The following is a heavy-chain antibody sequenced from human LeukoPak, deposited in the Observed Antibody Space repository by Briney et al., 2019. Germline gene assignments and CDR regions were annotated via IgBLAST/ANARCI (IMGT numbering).Heavy chain of an antibody. D-gene: IGHD5-18*01. V-gene: IGHV3-23*01. J-gene: IGHJ4*02. CDR1: GFAFSNYA. CDR3: AKGDTSIPLDY. CDR2: ISGFNT. Sequence: PSGGSLRLSCITSGFAFSNYAMNWVRQAPGKGPEWVSGISGFNTYYADSVKGRFTISRDNSKNVLYLQMDRLRVEDAAVYYCAKGDTSIPLDYWGQGTLVTVSS.